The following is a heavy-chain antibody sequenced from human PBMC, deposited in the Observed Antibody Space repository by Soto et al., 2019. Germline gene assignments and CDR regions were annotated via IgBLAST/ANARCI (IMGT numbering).Heavy chain of an antibody. V-gene: IGHV3-53*01. Sequence: VQLVESGGGLIQPGGSLRLSCAASGFTVSNNHMTWVRQAAGKGLELVSFVHGGGSTSYADSVKGRFTICRDNSKNTIYIQLDSLRTKDTAIYYCAGRLTTAASLDYWGRGTLVTVSS. CDR3: AGRLTTAASLDY. J-gene: IGHJ4*02. CDR1: GFTVSNNH. D-gene: IGHD3-16*01. CDR2: VHGGGST.